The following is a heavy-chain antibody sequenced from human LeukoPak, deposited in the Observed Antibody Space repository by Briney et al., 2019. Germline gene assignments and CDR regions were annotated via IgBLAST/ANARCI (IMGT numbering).Heavy chain of an antibody. J-gene: IGHJ4*02. V-gene: IGHV3-48*01. Sequence: PGGSLTLTCAASGFTFSNYHMNWVRQAPGKGLEWLSYIHSTTGSIHYADSVKGRFTISRDNAKNSLYLQMNSLRAEDTAVYYCSRVVQDVTGADYWGQGTLVIVSS. CDR3: SRVVQDVTGADY. D-gene: IGHD3-9*01. CDR1: GFTFSNYH. CDR2: IHSTTGSI.